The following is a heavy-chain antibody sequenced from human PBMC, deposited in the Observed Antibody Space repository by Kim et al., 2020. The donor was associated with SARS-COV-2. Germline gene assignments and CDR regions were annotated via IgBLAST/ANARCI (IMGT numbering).Heavy chain of an antibody. CDR1: GGSFSGYY. D-gene: IGHD6-19*01. CDR3: ARGEIAVAGRD. Sequence: SETLSLTCAVYGGSFSGYYWSWIRQPPGKGLEWIGEINHSGSTNYNPSLKSRVTISVDTSKNQFSLKLSSVTAADTAVYYCARGEIAVAGRDWGQGTLVTVSS. V-gene: IGHV4-34*01. CDR2: INHSGST. J-gene: IGHJ4*02.